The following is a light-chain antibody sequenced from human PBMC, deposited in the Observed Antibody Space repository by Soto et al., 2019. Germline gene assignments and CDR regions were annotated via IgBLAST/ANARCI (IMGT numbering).Light chain of an antibody. CDR2: GAS. V-gene: IGKV3-15*01. J-gene: IGKJ1*01. Sequence: DIVMTQSPATLSVSPGERATLSCRASQTVSINLAWYQQKPGQAPRLLIYGASTRATGIPARLSGSGSGTEFTLTINSLQSEDFAVYYCQHYNNWPPWTFGQGTKVEIK. CDR1: QTVSIN. CDR3: QHYNNWPPWT.